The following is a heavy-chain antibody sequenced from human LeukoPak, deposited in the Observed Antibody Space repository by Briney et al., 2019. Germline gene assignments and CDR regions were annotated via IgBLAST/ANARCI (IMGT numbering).Heavy chain of an antibody. Sequence: GGSLRLSCAASGFTFSSHWMHWVRQAPGKGLVWVSRINSDGSSISYADSVKGRFTISRDNAKNTLYLQMNSLRAEDTAVYYCAKEGVRERWLQLGYWGQGTLVTVSS. CDR3: AKEGVRERWLQLGY. CDR1: GFTFSSHW. V-gene: IGHV3-74*01. CDR2: INSDGSSI. J-gene: IGHJ4*02. D-gene: IGHD5-24*01.